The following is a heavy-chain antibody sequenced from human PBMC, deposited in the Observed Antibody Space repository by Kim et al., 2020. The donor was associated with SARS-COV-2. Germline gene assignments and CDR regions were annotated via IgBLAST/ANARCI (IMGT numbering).Heavy chain of an antibody. CDR1: GGSISSYY. J-gene: IGHJ4*02. Sequence: SETLSLTCTVSGGSISSYYWSWIRQPPGKGLEWIGYIYYSGSTNYNPSLKSRVTISVDTSKNQFSLKLSSVTAADTAVYYWARQGMGGRMYYFDYWGQGTLVTVSS. CDR3: ARQGMGGRMYYFDY. D-gene: IGHD1-26*01. CDR2: IYYSGST. V-gene: IGHV4-59*08.